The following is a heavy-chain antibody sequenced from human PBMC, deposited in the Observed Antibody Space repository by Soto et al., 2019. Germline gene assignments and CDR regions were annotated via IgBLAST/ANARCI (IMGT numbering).Heavy chain of an antibody. Sequence: SVTVSCQTSGGTFSSYAISWVRQAPGQGLEWMGGIIPIFGTANYAQKFQGRVTITADESTSTAYMELSSLRSEDTAVYYCARDLRFLEWLWFGVWGQGTTVTVSS. CDR3: ARDLRFLEWLWFGV. CDR1: GGTFSSYA. CDR2: IIPIFGTA. V-gene: IGHV1-69*13. D-gene: IGHD3-3*01. J-gene: IGHJ6*02.